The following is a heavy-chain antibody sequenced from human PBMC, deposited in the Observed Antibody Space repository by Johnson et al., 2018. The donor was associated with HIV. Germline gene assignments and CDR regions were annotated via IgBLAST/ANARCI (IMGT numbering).Heavy chain of an antibody. D-gene: IGHD6-19*01. V-gene: IGHV3-20*04. CDR1: GFTFSNYW. Sequence: MQLVESGGGLVQPGGSLRLSCAASGFTFSNYWMHWVRQAPGKGLEWVSGINWNGGSTAYADYVKGRFTISRDNAKNSLYLQMNSLGVEDTALYYCARGWLGLDAFDIWGQGTMVTVSS. CDR3: ARGWLGLDAFDI. CDR2: INWNGGST. J-gene: IGHJ3*02.